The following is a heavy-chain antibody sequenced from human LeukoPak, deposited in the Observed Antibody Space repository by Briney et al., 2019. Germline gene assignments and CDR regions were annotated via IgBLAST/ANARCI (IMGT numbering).Heavy chain of an antibody. CDR3: ARDYSGEWEQVTGWWFDP. V-gene: IGHV1-46*01. CDR1: GYTFTSYY. Sequence: ASVKVSCKASGYTFTSYYIHWVRQAPGQGLEWMGIINPSGGSTSYAQKFQGRVTVTRDMSTRTVYMELSDLRPEDTAVYYCARDYSGEWEQVTGWWFDPWGQGTLVIVSS. J-gene: IGHJ5*02. D-gene: IGHD3-16*01. CDR2: INPSGGST.